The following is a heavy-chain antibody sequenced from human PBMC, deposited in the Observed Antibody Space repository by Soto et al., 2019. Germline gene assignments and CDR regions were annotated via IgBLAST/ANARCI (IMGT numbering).Heavy chain of an antibody. D-gene: IGHD3-3*01. J-gene: IGHJ6*02. V-gene: IGHV3-21*01. Sequence: GGSLRLSCAASGFTFSSYSMNWVRQAPGKGLEWVSSISSSSSYIYYAGSVKGRFTISRDNAKNSLYLQMNSLRAEDTAVYYCATGGDFWSGYSILYYGMDVWGQGTTVTVSS. CDR2: ISSSSSYI. CDR3: ATGGDFWSGYSILYYGMDV. CDR1: GFTFSSYS.